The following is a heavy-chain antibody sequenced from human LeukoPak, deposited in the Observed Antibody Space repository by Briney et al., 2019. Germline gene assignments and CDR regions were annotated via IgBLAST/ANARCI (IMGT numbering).Heavy chain of an antibody. CDR2: ISSSSRTR. CDR3: VRESIGFDY. V-gene: IGHV3-48*04. CDR1: GFNFSTYN. J-gene: IGHJ4*02. Sequence: PGGSLRLSCAASGFNFSTYNVNWVRQAPGKGLGWVSYISSSSRTRYYADSVKGRFTISRDNAKDSLYLQMNSLRAEDTAVYYCVRESIGFDYWGQGTLVTVSS. D-gene: IGHD2-15*01.